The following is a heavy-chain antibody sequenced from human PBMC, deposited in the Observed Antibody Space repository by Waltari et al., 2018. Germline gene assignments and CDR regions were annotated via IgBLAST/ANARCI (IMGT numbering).Heavy chain of an antibody. J-gene: IGHJ4*02. CDR2: VHGSTGRT. CDR1: GDSASNPYW. Sequence: QLQLQESGPGMVQPSGTLSLPCAVSGDSASNPYWWNWVRQPPGKGLEWIGQVHGSTGRTNYNPSFASRVTVSLDTYNNQFSLKLAYATAADTAVYYCARDRGRGLYLDTWGPGTLVTVSP. CDR3: ARDRGRGLYLDT. V-gene: IGHV4-4*02. D-gene: IGHD2-15*01.